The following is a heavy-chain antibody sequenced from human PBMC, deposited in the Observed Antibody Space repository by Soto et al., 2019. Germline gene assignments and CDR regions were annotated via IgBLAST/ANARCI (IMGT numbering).Heavy chain of an antibody. Sequence: QVQLVQSGAEVKKPGSSVKVSCKASGGTFSSYAISWVRQAPGQGLEWMGGIIPIFGTENYAQKFQGRVTISADKSTSTAYMELSSRRSEDTAVYYCAGTGRGGQLTNGYWGQGTLVTVSS. CDR2: IIPIFGTE. J-gene: IGHJ4*02. D-gene: IGHD1-1*01. CDR1: GGTFSSYA. CDR3: AGTGRGGQLTNGY. V-gene: IGHV1-69*06.